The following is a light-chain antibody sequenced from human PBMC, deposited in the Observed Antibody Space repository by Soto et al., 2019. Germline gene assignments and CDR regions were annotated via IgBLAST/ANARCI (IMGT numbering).Light chain of an antibody. CDR2: AAS. CDR1: QRVSTY. CDR3: QQSYSTPRT. V-gene: IGKV1-39*01. Sequence: DIQMTQSPSSLSASVGDRVTITCRASQRVSTYLNWYQQKPEKAPKLLIYAASSLQSGVPSRFSGSGSGTDFTLTISSLQPEDFATYDWQQSYSTPRTFGQGTKLEIK. J-gene: IGKJ2*01.